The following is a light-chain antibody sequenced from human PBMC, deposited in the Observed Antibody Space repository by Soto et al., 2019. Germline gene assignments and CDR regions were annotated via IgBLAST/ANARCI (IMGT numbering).Light chain of an antibody. CDR3: QQYFNTPRT. V-gene: IGKV4-1*01. J-gene: IGKJ1*01. CDR2: WAS. CDR1: QSVLYSSQNKHY. Sequence: DIVMTQSPDSLAVSLGERATINCKSSQSVLYSSQNKHYLAWYQQKPGQPPKLLIYWASTRDSGVPDRFSGSGYGTDFTLTISNLQAEDVAVYYCQQYFNTPRTFGQGTKVEIK.